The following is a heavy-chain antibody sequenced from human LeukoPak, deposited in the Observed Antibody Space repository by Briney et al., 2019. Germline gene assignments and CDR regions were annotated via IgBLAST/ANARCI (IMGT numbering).Heavy chain of an antibody. V-gene: IGHV1-2*02. CDR1: GYTSTGNY. CDR2: INANSGGT. J-gene: IGHJ5*02. CDR3: ARGSGSSWFDL. D-gene: IGHD3-10*01. Sequence: ASVKVSCKASGYTSTGNYMHWVQQAPGQGLEWMGWINANSGGTKYAQKFQGRVTMTRDTSISTAYMELSSLRSDDTAVYYCARGSGSSWFDLWGQGTLVTVSS.